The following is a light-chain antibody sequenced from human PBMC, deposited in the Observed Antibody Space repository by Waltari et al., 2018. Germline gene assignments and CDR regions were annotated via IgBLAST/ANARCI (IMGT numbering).Light chain of an antibody. J-gene: IGLJ3*02. CDR3: CSYAGTWL. Sequence: QSALTQPASMSASPGQSITISCTATNNDVGTYDLVSWYQQHPGRAPKLLIFQGTKPPSVVSGRFSGSKFADTASLTISGLQPEDEADYYCCSYAGTWLFGGGTKVTVL. V-gene: IGLV2-23*01. CDR2: QGT. CDR1: NNDVGTYDL.